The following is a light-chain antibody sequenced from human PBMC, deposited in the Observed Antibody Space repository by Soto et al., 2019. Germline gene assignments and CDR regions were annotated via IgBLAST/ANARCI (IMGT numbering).Light chain of an antibody. CDR2: GAS. J-gene: IGKJ1*01. CDR3: QQYDKSPPWT. CDR1: QSISIN. V-gene: IGKV3-15*01. Sequence: EVVMTQSPATLPVSPGERVALSCRASQSISINLAWIQQKPGQGPRLLMIGASTRATGVPDRFSGSGSGTEFTLTINSLQSDDFVTYDCQQYDKSPPWTFGQGTKVE.